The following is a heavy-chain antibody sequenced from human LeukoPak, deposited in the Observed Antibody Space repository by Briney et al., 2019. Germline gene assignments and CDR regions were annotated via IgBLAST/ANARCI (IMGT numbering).Heavy chain of an antibody. CDR3: ARLRLGFRPYNSRLGNYYYGLDV. V-gene: IGHV4-34*01. Sequence: SETLSLTCAVSGVSFRKYYWTWIRQPPAKGLEWIGEINHSGSTHYTPPLKSRVTLSVDTSENQFPLKLSSVTAADTALYHCARLRLGFRPYNSRLGNYYYGLDVWGQGTTATVSS. CDR1: GVSFRKYY. CDR2: INHSGST. J-gene: IGHJ6*02. D-gene: IGHD3-22*01.